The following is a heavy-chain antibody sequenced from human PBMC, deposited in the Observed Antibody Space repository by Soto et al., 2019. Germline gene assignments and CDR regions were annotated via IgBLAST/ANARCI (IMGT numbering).Heavy chain of an antibody. CDR3: ARAMAVAGSVDLYYYYGMDV. CDR1: GGSISSYY. Sequence: SETLSLTCTVSGGSISSYYWSWIRQPPGKGLEWIGYIYYSGSTNYNPSLKSRVTISVDTSKNQFSLKLSSVTAADTAVYYCARAMAVAGSVDLYYYYGMDVWGQGTTVTVSS. J-gene: IGHJ6*02. V-gene: IGHV4-59*01. D-gene: IGHD6-19*01. CDR2: IYYSGST.